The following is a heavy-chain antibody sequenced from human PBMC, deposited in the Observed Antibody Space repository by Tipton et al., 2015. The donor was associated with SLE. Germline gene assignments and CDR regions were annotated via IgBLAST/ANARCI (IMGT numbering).Heavy chain of an antibody. CDR2: INHSGST. CDR3: ASPGSSAPGPYYQH. J-gene: IGHJ1*01. D-gene: IGHD6-25*01. Sequence: TLSLTCAVYGGSFSGYYWSWIRQPPGTGLEWMGEINHSGSTTYNPSLKSRVTIPVDTSKNQFSLKLSSVTAADTAVYYWASPGSSAPGPYYQHWGQGTLVTVSS. V-gene: IGHV4-34*01. CDR1: GGSFSGYY.